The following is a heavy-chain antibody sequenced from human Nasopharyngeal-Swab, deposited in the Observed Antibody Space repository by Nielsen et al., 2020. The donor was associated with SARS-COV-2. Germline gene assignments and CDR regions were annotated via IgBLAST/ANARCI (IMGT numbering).Heavy chain of an antibody. CDR1: GFTFSDHA. CDR2: ISYDETDQ. D-gene: IGHD3-10*01. CDR3: AKEMFKYGSGVSSDGFDV. V-gene: IGHV3-30*18. Sequence: AGSLRLSCAASGFTFSDHAIHWVRQAPAKGLEWVAVISYDETDQSYSGSVKGRFTISRDSSKKMVYLQMNSLRPEDTGLYYCAKEMFKYGSGVSSDGFDVWGQGTRVTVSS. J-gene: IGHJ3*01.